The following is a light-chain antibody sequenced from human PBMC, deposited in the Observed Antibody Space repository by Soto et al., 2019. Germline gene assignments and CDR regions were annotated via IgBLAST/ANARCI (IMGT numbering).Light chain of an antibody. J-gene: IGKJ4*01. CDR2: AAS. Sequence: AIQMAEAPCSLSAYVGGGGTITSRASQGIRNDLGWYQQKPGKAPKLLIYAASGLQSGVPSRFSGSGSGTDFTLTISSLQPEDFATYYCLKDYNYPLTFGGGTKVDIK. CDR1: QGIRND. V-gene: IGKV1-6*01. CDR3: LKDYNYPLT.